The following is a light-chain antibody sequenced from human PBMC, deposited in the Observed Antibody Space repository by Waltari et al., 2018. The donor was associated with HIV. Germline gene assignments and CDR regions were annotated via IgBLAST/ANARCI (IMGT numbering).Light chain of an antibody. J-gene: IGLJ2*01. CDR1: SSDVGTYNR. CDR3: SSFTTSSTLI. CDR2: EVS. V-gene: IGLV2-18*02. Sequence: QSALTQPPSVSGSPGPSVTISCTGTSSDVGTYNRVSWYQQPPGPAPKVVIYEVSNRPSGVPDRFSGSKSGNTASLTISGLQAEDEADYYCSSFTTSSTLIFGGGTRLTVL.